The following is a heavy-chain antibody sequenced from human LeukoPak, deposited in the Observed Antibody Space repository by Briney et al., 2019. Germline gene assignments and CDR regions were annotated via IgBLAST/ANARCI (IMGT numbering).Heavy chain of an antibody. V-gene: IGHV6-1*01. CDR3: TRDGIRVLDY. J-gene: IGHJ4*02. CDR1: GDSVSSNSAA. D-gene: IGHD1-1*01. CDR2: TYYRSKWYN. Sequence: SQTLSLTCAISGDSVSSNSAAWNWIRQSPSRGLEWLGRTYYRSKWYNDYAVSVKSRIVINPDTSKNQFSLQLSSVTPEDAAVYYCTRDGIRVLDYWGQGILVTVSS.